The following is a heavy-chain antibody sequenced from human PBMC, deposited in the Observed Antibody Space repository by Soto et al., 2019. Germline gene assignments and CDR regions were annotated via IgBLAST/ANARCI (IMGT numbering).Heavy chain of an antibody. CDR1: GFSLTTSGVG. CDR3: AHRVLRTVFGLVTTTAIYFDV. CDR2: IYWDDDK. J-gene: IGHJ4*02. D-gene: IGHD3-3*01. Sequence: SGPTLVNPTQTLTLTCTFSGFSLTTSGVGVGWIRQSPGKAPEWLALIYWDDDKRYSPSLKSRLTITKDTSKNQVVLTMANLDPADTATYYCAHRVLRTVFGLVTTTAIYFDVWGQGTPVTVSS. V-gene: IGHV2-5*02.